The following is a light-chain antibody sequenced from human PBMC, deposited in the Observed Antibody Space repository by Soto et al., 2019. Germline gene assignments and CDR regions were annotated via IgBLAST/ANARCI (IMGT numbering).Light chain of an antibody. CDR1: QSVSTNF. V-gene: IGKV3-20*01. Sequence: EILFTQSPGTPSLSPGGGGTLSRRASQSVSTNFFAWYQQKPGQAPRLLIYGAPTRATGIPDRFSGSGSGTDFTHTISRLEPEDFAVYYCQQYGRTSWTFGQGTKV. CDR3: QQYGRTSWT. CDR2: GAP. J-gene: IGKJ1*01.